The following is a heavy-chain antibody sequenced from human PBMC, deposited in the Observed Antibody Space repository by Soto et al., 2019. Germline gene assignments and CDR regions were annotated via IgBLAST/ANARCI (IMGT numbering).Heavy chain of an antibody. CDR3: AKVVDYDSTGYYSHLDH. Sequence: RRLSCAASGFTFSSYALTWVRQAPGKGLEWVSVIGASGSSTFHADSVKGRFTISRDNSKNTLFLQMNSLRAEDTAVYYCAKVVDYDSTGYYSHLDHWGQGTLVTVSS. CDR2: IGASGSST. V-gene: IGHV3-23*01. J-gene: IGHJ4*02. CDR1: GFTFSSYA. D-gene: IGHD3-22*01.